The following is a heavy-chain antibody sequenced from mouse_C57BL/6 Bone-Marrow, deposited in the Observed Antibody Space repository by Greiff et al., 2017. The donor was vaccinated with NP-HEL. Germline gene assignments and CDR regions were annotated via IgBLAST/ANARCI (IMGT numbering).Heavy chain of an antibody. D-gene: IGHD2-4*01. J-gene: IGHJ2*01. CDR2: IDPENGDT. Sequence: EVQLQQSGAELVRPGASVKSSCTASGFNIKDDYMHWVKQRPEQGLEWIGWIDPENGDTEYASKFQGKATITADTSSNTAYLQLSSLTSEDTAVYYCTKGLRRSYYCDYWGQGTTLTVSS. CDR1: GFNIKDDY. V-gene: IGHV14-4*01. CDR3: TKGLRRSYYCDY.